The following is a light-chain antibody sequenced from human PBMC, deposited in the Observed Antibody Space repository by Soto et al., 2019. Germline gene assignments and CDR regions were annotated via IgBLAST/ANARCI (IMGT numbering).Light chain of an antibody. Sequence: DIQMTQSPSSLSASVGDRVTITCRASQSISSYLNWYQQKPGKAPKLLIYAASILQSGVPSRFSRRVVKAFFTLRCRLVLLAYFVSCLFWLGYIIPYTFGQGRMLE. J-gene: IGKJ2*01. V-gene: IGKV1-39*01. CDR3: WLGYIIPYT. CDR1: QSISSY. CDR2: AAS.